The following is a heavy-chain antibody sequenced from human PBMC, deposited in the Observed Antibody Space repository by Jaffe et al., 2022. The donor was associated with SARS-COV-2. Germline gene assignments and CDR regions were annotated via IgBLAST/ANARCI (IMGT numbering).Heavy chain of an antibody. J-gene: IGHJ1*01. D-gene: IGHD3-22*01. Sequence: QVQLVQSGAEVKKPGASVKVSCKASGYTFTGYYMHWVRQAPGQGLEWMGRINPNSGGTNYAQKFQGRVTMTRDTSISTAYMELSRLRSDDTAVYYCASVRARYYYDSSGYPLEYFQHWGQGTLVTVSS. CDR3: ASVRARYYYDSSGYPLEYFQH. CDR1: GYTFTGYY. V-gene: IGHV1-2*06. CDR2: INPNSGGT.